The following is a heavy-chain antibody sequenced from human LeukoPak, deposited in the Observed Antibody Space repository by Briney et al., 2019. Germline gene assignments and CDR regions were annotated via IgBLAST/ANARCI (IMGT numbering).Heavy chain of an antibody. Sequence: GGSLRLSCAASGFTFSSYGMHWVRQAPGKGLEWVAVISYDGSNKYYADSVEGRFTISRDNSKNTLYLQMNSLRAEDTAVYYCAKDTLADYGDYSFDYWGQGTLVTVSS. CDR2: ISYDGSNK. CDR1: GFTFSSYG. CDR3: AKDTLADYGDYSFDY. V-gene: IGHV3-30*18. J-gene: IGHJ4*02. D-gene: IGHD4-17*01.